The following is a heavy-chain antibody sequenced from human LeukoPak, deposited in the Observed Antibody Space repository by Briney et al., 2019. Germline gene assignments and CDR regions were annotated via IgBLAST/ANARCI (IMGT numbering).Heavy chain of an antibody. CDR3: AKDHYWSIDY. V-gene: IGHV3-30*18. CDR2: ISSDETNI. Sequence: GGSLRLSCATSGFTFSNYGMHWVRQAPGKGLEWVAVISSDETNIRYGDSVRGRFTVSRDNAKNTLYLQMNSLRAEDTGVYYCAKDHYWSIDYWGRGTLVTVSS. D-gene: IGHD3-3*01. CDR1: GFTFSNYG. J-gene: IGHJ4*02.